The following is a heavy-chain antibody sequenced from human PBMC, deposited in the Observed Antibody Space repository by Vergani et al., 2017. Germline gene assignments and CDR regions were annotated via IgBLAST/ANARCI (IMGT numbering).Heavy chain of an antibody. CDR1: GFTFSSYG. D-gene: IGHD2-15*01. CDR3: AKDPGYCSGGSCSGY. J-gene: IGHJ4*02. V-gene: IGHV3-30*02. Sequence: QVQLVESGGGVVQPGGSLRLSCAASGFTFSSYGMHWVRQAPGKGLEWVAFIRYDGSNKYYADSVKGRFTISRDNSKNTLYLQMNSLRAEDTAVYYCAKDPGYCSGGSCSGYWGQGTLVIVSS. CDR2: IRYDGSNK.